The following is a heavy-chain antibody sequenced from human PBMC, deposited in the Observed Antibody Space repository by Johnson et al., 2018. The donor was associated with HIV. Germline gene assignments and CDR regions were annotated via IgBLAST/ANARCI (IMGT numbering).Heavy chain of an antibody. CDR1: GFTFSDYY. CDR2: ISSSGSTI. Sequence: QVQLVESGGGLVKPGGSLRLSCAASGFTFSDYYMSWIRQAPGKGLEWVSYISSSGSTIYYADSVKGRFTISRDNTKNTLYLQMDSLRAEDTAVYYCSKDRSSWYLETNDAFDMWGQGTMVTVSS. D-gene: IGHD6-13*01. CDR3: SKDRSSWYLETNDAFDM. J-gene: IGHJ3*02. V-gene: IGHV3-11*04.